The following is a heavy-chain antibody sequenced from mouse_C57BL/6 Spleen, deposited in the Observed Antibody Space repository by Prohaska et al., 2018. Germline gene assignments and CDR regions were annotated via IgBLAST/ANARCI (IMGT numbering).Heavy chain of an antibody. CDR1: GYTFTSYW. V-gene: IGHV1-55*01. CDR3: ARFYFCGSSNAKDF. J-gene: IGHJ4*01. Sequence: QVQLQQPGAELVKPGASVKMSCKASGYTFTSYWLTWVKQRPGQGLEWIRDHYPGSGSTTYNVQFKRNVTLTVDTSSSSAYMQHSILTSEDSAVSYCARFYFCGSSNAKDFWVHLTSVTASS. CDR2: HYPGSGST. D-gene: IGHD1-1*01.